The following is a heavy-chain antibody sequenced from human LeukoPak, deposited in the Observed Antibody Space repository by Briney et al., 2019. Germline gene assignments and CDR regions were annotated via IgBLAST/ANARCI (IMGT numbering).Heavy chain of an antibody. CDR1: GGSISSYY. V-gene: IGHV4-59*01. CDR3: ARATVGATGGIFFDY. Sequence: SETLSLTCTVSGGSISSYYWSWIRQPPGKGLEWIGYIYYSGSTNYNPSLKSRVTISVDTSKNQFSLKLSSVTAADTAVYYCARATVGATGGIFFDYWGQGTLVTVSS. CDR2: IYYSGST. D-gene: IGHD1-26*01. J-gene: IGHJ4*02.